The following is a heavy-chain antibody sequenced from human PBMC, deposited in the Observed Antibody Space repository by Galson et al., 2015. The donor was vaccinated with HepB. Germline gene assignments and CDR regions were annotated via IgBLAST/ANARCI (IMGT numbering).Heavy chain of an antibody. Sequence: SLRLSCAASGFIFSNYGMHWVRQAPGKGLEWLAVIRHDGTNTYYTDSVKGRFTISRDNSKNTLYLQMNSLSAEDTAVYYCARDYESGLNMDYWSQGTLVTVSS. V-gene: IGHV3-33*01. CDR2: IRHDGTNT. J-gene: IGHJ4*02. D-gene: IGHD1-26*01. CDR3: ARDYESGLNMDY. CDR1: GFIFSNYG.